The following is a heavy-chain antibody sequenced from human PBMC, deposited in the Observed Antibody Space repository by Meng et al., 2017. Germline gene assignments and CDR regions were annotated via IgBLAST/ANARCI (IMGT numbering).Heavy chain of an antibody. Sequence: SETLSLTCTVSGGSISSYYWSWIRQPPGKGLEWIGEINHSGSTNYNPSLKSRVTISVDTSKNQFSLKLSSVTAADTAVYYCARGLKPVITMVRGNWFDPWGQGTLVTVSS. J-gene: IGHJ5*02. CDR1: GGSISSYY. CDR2: INHSGST. V-gene: IGHV4-34*01. D-gene: IGHD3-10*01. CDR3: ARGLKPVITMVRGNWFDP.